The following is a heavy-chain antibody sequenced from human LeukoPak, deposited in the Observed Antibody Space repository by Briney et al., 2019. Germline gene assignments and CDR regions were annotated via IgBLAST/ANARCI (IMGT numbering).Heavy chain of an antibody. CDR1: GFTFSSYG. CDR2: IPYDGSNK. Sequence: GRSLRLSCAASGFTFSSYGMHWVRQAPGKGLEWVAVIPYDGSNKYYADSVKGRFTISRDNAKNSLYLQMNSLRAEDTAVYYCARYGIDYWGQGTLVTVSS. J-gene: IGHJ4*02. D-gene: IGHD1-14*01. CDR3: ARYGIDY. V-gene: IGHV3-30*03.